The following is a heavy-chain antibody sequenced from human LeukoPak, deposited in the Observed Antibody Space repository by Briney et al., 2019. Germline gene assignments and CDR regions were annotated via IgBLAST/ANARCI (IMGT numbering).Heavy chain of an antibody. CDR1: GFTFSSYA. V-gene: IGHV3-30*04. Sequence: GGSLRLSCAASGFTFSSYAMHWVRQAPGKGLEWVAVISYDGRNKYYTDSVKGRFPISRDNSKNTLYLQMNSLRAEDTAVYYCARGSVTTGSAAIDYWGQGTLVTVSS. D-gene: IGHD4-11*01. CDR2: ISYDGRNK. CDR3: ARGSVTTGSAAIDY. J-gene: IGHJ4*02.